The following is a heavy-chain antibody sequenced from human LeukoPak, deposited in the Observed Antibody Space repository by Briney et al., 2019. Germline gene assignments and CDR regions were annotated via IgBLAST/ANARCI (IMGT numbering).Heavy chain of an antibody. CDR3: ARHGYCSGGTCWVN. J-gene: IGHJ4*02. V-gene: IGHV4-59*08. D-gene: IGHD2-15*01. CDR2: IYYSGTT. Sequence: PSETLSLTCTVPGGPISSYYWSWIRQTPGKGLEWIGYIYYSGTTKYNPSLNSRVTILVDTSKNQFSLKLSSVTAADTAVYYCARHGYCSGGTCWVNWGQGTLVTVSS. CDR1: GGPISSYY.